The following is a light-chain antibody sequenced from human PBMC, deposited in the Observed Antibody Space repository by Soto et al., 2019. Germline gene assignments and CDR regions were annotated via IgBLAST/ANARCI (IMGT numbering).Light chain of an antibody. CDR1: QSVSSY. CDR2: GAS. Sequence: DIVLTQSPSTLSLSPGDRATLSCGASQSVSSYLAWYQQKPGQAPRLLIYGASSRATGIPDRFSGSGSGTDFTLTISRLEPEDFAVYYCQQYGSSLSWTFGQGTKVDIK. J-gene: IGKJ1*01. V-gene: IGKV3-20*01. CDR3: QQYGSSLSWT.